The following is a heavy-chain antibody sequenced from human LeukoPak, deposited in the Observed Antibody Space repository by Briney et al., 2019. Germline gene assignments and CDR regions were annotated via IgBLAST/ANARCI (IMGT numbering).Heavy chain of an antibody. D-gene: IGHD6-6*01. CDR1: GGSISSGGYS. V-gene: IGHV4-61*08. CDR3: ARGLPDSSSWFAVGLPQCDYFDY. Sequence: PSETLSLTCAVSGGSISSGGYSWSWIRQPPGKGLEWIGYIYYSGSTNYNPSLKSRVTISVDTSKNQFSLKLSSVTAADTAVYYCARGLPDSSSWFAVGLPQCDYFDYWGQGTLVTVSS. CDR2: IYYSGST. J-gene: IGHJ4*02.